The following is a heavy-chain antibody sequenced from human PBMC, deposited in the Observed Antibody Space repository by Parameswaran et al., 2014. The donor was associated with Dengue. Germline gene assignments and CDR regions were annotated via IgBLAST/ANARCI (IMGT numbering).Heavy chain of an antibody. CDR2: IWYDGSDK. J-gene: IGHJ6*02. Sequence: VRQMPGKGLEWVAVIWYDGSDKYYADSVKGRFTVSRDNSKNTLYLQMNSLRAEDTAVYYCAREYCSGGSCYSPYYYYYGMDVWGQGTTVTVSS. D-gene: IGHD2-15*01. V-gene: IGHV3-33*01. CDR3: AREYCSGGSCYSPYYYYYGMDV.